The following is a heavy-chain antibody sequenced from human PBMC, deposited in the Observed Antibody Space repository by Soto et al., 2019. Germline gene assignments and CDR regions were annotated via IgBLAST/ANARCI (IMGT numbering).Heavy chain of an antibody. CDR1: GYTFTSYY. CDR2: INPSGGST. D-gene: IGHD4-17*01. CDR3: ARDRVDGESPGYYYYGMDV. V-gene: IGHV1-46*01. J-gene: IGHJ6*02. Sequence: ASVKVSCKASGYTFTSYYTHWVRQAPGQGLEWMGIINPSGGSTSYAQKFQGRVTMTRDTSTSTVYMELSSLRSEDTAVYYCARDRVDGESPGYYYYGMDVWGQGTTVTVSS.